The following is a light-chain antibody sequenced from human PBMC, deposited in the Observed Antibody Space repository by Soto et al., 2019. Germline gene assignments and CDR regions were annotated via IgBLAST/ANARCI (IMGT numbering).Light chain of an antibody. CDR1: QSISTY. CDR2: DVS. V-gene: IGKV1-39*01. Sequence: DIQMTQSPSTLSASVGDRVTITCRASQSISTYLNWYQQKSGNAPKLLIYDVSTLQTGVPSRFSGSGSGTDFTLTISSLQPEDFATYYCQQSYISPRTFGQGTKVDIK. J-gene: IGKJ1*01. CDR3: QQSYISPRT.